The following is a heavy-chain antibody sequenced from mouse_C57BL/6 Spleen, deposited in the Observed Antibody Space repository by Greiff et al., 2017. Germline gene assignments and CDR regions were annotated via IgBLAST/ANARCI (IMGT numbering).Heavy chain of an antibody. V-gene: IGHV1-50*01. CDR3: ASRRTAQGGFAY. Sequence: QVHVKQPGAELVKPGASVKLSCKASGYTFTSYWMQWVKQRPGQGLEWIGEIDPSDSYTNYNQKFKGKATLTVDTSSSTAYMQLSSLTSEDSAVYYCASRRTAQGGFAYWGQGTLVTVSA. CDR1: GYTFTSYW. D-gene: IGHD3-2*02. CDR2: IDPSDSYT. J-gene: IGHJ3*01.